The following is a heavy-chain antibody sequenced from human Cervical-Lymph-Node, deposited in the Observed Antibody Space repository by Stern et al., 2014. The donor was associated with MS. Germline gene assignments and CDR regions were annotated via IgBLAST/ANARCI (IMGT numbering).Heavy chain of an antibody. CDR1: GDSITSGGHY. CDR3: ASRLSGTYYGQNWFDP. D-gene: IGHD1-26*01. CDR2: IYNSGAT. V-gene: IGHV4-31*03. J-gene: IGHJ5*02. Sequence: QVQLQQSGPGLVKPSQTLSLTCTVSGDSITSGGHYWSWIRQHPGKGLEWIGYIYNSGATFYNPSLKGRVTISLDTSKNQFSLQLSSVTAADTAIYYCASRLSGTYYGQNWFDPWGQGILVTVST.